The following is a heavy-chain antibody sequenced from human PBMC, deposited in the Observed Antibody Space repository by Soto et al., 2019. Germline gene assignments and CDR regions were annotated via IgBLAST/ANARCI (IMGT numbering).Heavy chain of an antibody. V-gene: IGHV1-69*12. CDR3: EGLDTYGNWFDP. CDR1: GGTFSSYA. CDR2: IIPIFGTA. J-gene: IGHJ5*02. D-gene: IGHD4-17*01. Sequence: QVQLVQSGAEVKKPGSSVKVSCKASGGTFSSYAINWVRQAPGQGLEWMGGIIPIFGTANYAQKFQGRVTITADESTSTAYMELSSLRSEVTAVSYCEGLDTYGNWFDPWGQGTLVTVSS.